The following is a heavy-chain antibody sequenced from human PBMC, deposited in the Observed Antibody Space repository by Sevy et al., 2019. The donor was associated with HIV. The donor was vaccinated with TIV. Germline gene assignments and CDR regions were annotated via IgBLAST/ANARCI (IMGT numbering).Heavy chain of an antibody. D-gene: IGHD3-3*01. CDR1: GGSISSYY. V-gene: IGHV4-59*08. CDR2: IYYSGST. Sequence: SETLSLTCTVSGGSISSYYWSWIRQPPGKGLEWIGYIYYSGSTNYNPSLKSRVTISVDTSKNQFSLKLSSVTAAGTAVYYCSRHNKHYDFWMDLNWFDPWGQGSLVTVSS. J-gene: IGHJ5*02. CDR3: SRHNKHYDFWMDLNWFDP.